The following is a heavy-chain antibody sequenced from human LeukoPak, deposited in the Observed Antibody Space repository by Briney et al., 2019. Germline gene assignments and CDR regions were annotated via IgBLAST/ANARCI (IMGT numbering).Heavy chain of an antibody. CDR2: IKQDGSEK. CDR1: GFTFSSYW. J-gene: IGHJ4*02. V-gene: IGHV3-7*01. CDR3: ARGGYDYGAFGAHYYFDY. D-gene: IGHD4-17*01. Sequence: GGSLRLSCAASGFTFSSYWMSWVRQAPGKGLEWVANIKQDGSEKYYVDSVKGRFTISRDNAKNSLYLQMNSLRAEDTAVYYCARGGYDYGAFGAHYYFDYWGQGTLVTVSS.